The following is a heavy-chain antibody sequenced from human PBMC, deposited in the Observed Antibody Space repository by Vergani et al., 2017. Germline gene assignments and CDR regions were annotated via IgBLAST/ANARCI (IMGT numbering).Heavy chain of an antibody. Sequence: QVQLVQSGAEVKKPGSSVKVSCKASGGTFSSYAISWVRQAPGQGLEWMGRIIPIFGTANYAQKFQGRVTITADESTSTAYMELSSLRSEDTAVYYCAIGINHFESNDYHGDAFDIRVQGTLVSVSS. CDR1: GGTFSSYA. D-gene: IGHD3-16*01. V-gene: IGHV1-69*13. J-gene: IGHJ3*02. CDR2: IIPIFGTA. CDR3: AIGINHFESNDYHGDAFDI.